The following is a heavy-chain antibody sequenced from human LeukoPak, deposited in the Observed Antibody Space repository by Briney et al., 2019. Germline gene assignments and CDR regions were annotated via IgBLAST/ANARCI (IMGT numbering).Heavy chain of an antibody. Sequence: GASVKVSCKVSGYTLTELSMHWVRQAPGQGLEWMGIINPSGGSTSYAQKFQGRVTMTRDTSTSTVYMELSSLRSEDTAVYYCAREPSYSSSNYYGMDVWGQGTTVTVSS. V-gene: IGHV1-46*01. CDR1: GYTLTELS. J-gene: IGHJ6*02. CDR3: AREPSYSSSNYYGMDV. CDR2: INPSGGST. D-gene: IGHD6-6*01.